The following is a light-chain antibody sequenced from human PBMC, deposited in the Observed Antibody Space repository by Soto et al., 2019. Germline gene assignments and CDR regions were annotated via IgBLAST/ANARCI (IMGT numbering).Light chain of an antibody. J-gene: IGLJ2*01. CDR3: SSYTSSSTLGVV. V-gene: IGLV2-14*01. CDR2: DVS. Sequence: QSVLTQPASVSGSPGQSITISCTGTSSDVGGYNYVSWYQQHPGKAPKLMIYDVSNRPSGVSNRFSGSKSGNTASLTISGLQPEDEADYYCSSYTSSSTLGVVFGGGTKLTVL. CDR1: SSDVGGYNY.